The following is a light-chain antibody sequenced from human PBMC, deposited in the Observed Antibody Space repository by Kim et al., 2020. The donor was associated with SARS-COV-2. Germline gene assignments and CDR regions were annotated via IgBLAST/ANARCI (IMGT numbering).Light chain of an antibody. CDR3: QSLGSGGVV. V-gene: IGLV4-69*01. Sequence: ASVKLTCTLSGGHSTYAIAWYQQQPQKGPRFLMKLYSDGSLTRGDGIPGRFSGSSSGSERYLTISSLQSEDEADYYCQSLGSGGVVFGGGTQLTVL. J-gene: IGLJ2*01. CDR2: LYSDGSL. CDR1: GGHSTYA.